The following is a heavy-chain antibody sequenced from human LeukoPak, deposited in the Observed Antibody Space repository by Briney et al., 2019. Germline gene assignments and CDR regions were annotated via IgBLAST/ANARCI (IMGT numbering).Heavy chain of an antibody. J-gene: IGHJ4*02. CDR1: GGSFSGYY. D-gene: IGHD3-3*01. CDR3: ARVGIYDFWSGHSLVDY. Sequence: PSETLSLTCAVYGGSFSGYYWSWIRQPPGKGLEWIGEINHSGSTNYNPSLKSRVTISVDTSKNQFSLKLSSVTAADTAVYYCARVGIYDFWSGHSLVDYWGQGTLVTVSP. V-gene: IGHV4-34*01. CDR2: INHSGST.